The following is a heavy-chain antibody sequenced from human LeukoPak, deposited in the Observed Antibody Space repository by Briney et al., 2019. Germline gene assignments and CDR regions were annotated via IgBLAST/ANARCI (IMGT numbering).Heavy chain of an antibody. CDR3: ARGGYCSSTSCRRFSYFDL. J-gene: IGHJ2*01. V-gene: IGHV3-30-3*01. Sequence: GGSLRLSCAASGFTFSSYAMHWVRQAPGKGLEWVAVISYDGSNKYYADSVKGRFTISRDNSKNTLYLQMNSLRAEDTAVYYCARGGYCSSTSCRRFSYFDLWGRGTLVTVSS. CDR1: GFTFSSYA. CDR2: ISYDGSNK. D-gene: IGHD2-2*03.